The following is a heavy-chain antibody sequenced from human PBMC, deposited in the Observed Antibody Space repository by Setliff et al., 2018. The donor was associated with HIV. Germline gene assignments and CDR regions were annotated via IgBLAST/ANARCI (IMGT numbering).Heavy chain of an antibody. CDR1: GLSLGTSGVG. CDR3: AYSGRQLRGPYFDF. D-gene: IGHD1-1*01. CDR2: IYWNNNK. Sequence: SGPTLVNPTQTLTLTCTFSGLSLGTSGVGVGWIRQSPGKAPEWLAFIYWNNNKHYSTSLKSRLTVTKDTSKNRVVFTMTNMDPVDTATYYCAYSGRQLRGPYFDFWGQGTPVTVSS. V-gene: IGHV2-5*01. J-gene: IGHJ4*02.